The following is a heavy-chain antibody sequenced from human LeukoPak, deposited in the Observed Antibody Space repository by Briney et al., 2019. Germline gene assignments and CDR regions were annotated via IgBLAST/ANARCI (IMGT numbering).Heavy chain of an antibody. Sequence: GGSLRLSCAASGFTFSSYAMSWVLQAPGKGLEWVSAISGSGGSTYYADSVKGRFTISRDNSKNTLYLQMNSLRAEDTAVYYCAKDFEWFGELLRMGYFDYWGQGTLVTVSS. CDR2: ISGSGGST. D-gene: IGHD3-10*01. J-gene: IGHJ4*02. V-gene: IGHV3-23*01. CDR1: GFTFSSYA. CDR3: AKDFEWFGELLRMGYFDY.